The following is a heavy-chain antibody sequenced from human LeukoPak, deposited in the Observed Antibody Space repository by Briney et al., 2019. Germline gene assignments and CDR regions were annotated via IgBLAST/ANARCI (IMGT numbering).Heavy chain of an antibody. V-gene: IGHV3-21*01. Sequence: GRSLRLSCAASGFTFSSYSMNWVRQAPGKGLEWVSSISSSSSYIYYADSVKGRFTISRDNSKNTLYLQMNSLRAEDTAVYHCAKGSDIRVSLHFDFWGQGTLVTVSS. J-gene: IGHJ4*02. CDR1: GFTFSSYS. CDR3: AKGSDIRVSLHFDF. CDR2: ISSSSSYI. D-gene: IGHD3-3*01.